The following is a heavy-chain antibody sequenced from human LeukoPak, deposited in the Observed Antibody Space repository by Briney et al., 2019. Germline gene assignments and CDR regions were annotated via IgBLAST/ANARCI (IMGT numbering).Heavy chain of an antibody. CDR1: GFTFTNYW. D-gene: IGHD1-1*01. Sequence: GGSLRLSCAVSGFTFTNYWMSWARQSPGKGLEWVSLISWDGGSTYYADSVKGRFTISRDNSKNSLYLQMNSLRAEDMALYYCAKGSSAWNEVFHFDYWGQGTLVTVSS. CDR2: ISWDGGST. J-gene: IGHJ4*02. CDR3: AKGSSAWNEVFHFDY. V-gene: IGHV3-43*01.